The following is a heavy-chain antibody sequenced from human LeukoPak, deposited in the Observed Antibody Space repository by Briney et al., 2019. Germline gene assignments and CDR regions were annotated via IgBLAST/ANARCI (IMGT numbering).Heavy chain of an antibody. CDR3: ASLGRGWD. Sequence: SETLSLTCAVSGHSISSGYYWGWIRQPPGKGLEWIGSIYHSGSTYYNPSLKSRVTISVDTSKNQFSLKLSSVTAADTAVYYCASLGRGWDWGQGTLVTVSS. CDR2: IYHSGST. V-gene: IGHV4-38-2*01. J-gene: IGHJ4*02. CDR1: GHSISSGYY. D-gene: IGHD1-26*01.